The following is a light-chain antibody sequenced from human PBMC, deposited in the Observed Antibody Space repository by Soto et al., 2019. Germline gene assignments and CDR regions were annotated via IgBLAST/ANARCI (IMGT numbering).Light chain of an antibody. CDR2: DAS. J-gene: IGKJ5*01. V-gene: IGKV3-11*01. CDR1: QSVSSS. CDR3: HHRGNGIT. Sequence: VLTQSPATLSLSPGDTATLSCGASQSVSSSLAWYQQKPGQAPRLLIYDASSRATGIPARFSGSGSGTDFTLTISSLEPEDFAVYYCHHRGNGITFGQGTRLEIK.